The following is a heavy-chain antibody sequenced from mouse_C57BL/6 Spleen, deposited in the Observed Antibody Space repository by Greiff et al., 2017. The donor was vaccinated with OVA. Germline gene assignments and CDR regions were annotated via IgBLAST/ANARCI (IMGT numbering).Heavy chain of an antibody. D-gene: IGHD1-1*01. Sequence: VQLQQSGPELVKPGASVKIPCKASGYTFTDYNMDWVKQSHGKSLEWIGDINPNNGGTIYNQKFKGKATLTVDKSSSTAYMELRSLTSEDTAVYYCARARGITTVVARRWYFDVWGTGTTVTVSS. CDR2: INPNNGGT. CDR3: ARARGITTVVARRWYFDV. J-gene: IGHJ1*03. V-gene: IGHV1-18*01. CDR1: GYTFTDYN.